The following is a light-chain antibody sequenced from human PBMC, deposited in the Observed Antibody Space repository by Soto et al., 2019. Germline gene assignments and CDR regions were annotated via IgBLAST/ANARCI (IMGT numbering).Light chain of an antibody. Sequence: EIVLTQSPATLSLSPGESATLSCRASQTVGRYLAWYQQKPGQAPRLLIYHASDRATGIPARFSGSGSETDFALTISSLEPEDFAIYYCQQSRDWPLITFGQGTRLEI. CDR3: QQSRDWPLIT. J-gene: IGKJ5*01. CDR2: HAS. V-gene: IGKV3-11*01. CDR1: QTVGRY.